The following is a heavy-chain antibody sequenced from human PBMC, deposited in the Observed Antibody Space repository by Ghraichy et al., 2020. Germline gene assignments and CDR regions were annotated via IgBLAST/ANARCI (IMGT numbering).Heavy chain of an antibody. CDR1: GFTFNTYY. Sequence: GGSLRLSCAASGFTFNTYYMTWVRQAPGKGLEWVANIKQDGSERYYVDSVKGRFTISRDNSKDSVYLQMNSLRAEDTAVYFCGRGGYIYGSNPVDYWGQGTQFTVSS. V-gene: IGHV3-7*04. D-gene: IGHD5-18*01. CDR2: IKQDGSER. CDR3: GRGGYIYGSNPVDY. J-gene: IGHJ4*02.